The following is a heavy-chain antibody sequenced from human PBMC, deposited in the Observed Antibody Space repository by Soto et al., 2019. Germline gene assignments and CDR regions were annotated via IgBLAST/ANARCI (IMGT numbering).Heavy chain of an antibody. CDR3: ARSPRSIAAGGIDY. J-gene: IGHJ4*02. Sequence: PSETLSLTCTVSGGSISGRSYYWGWIRHPPGKWLEWIGNVYYSGSTYYNPSLKTRVTISVDTSKNQFSLKLSSVTAADTAVYYCARSPRSIAAGGIDYWGQGFLVTVS. CDR1: GGSISGRSYY. CDR2: VYYSGST. D-gene: IGHD6-13*01. V-gene: IGHV4-39*01.